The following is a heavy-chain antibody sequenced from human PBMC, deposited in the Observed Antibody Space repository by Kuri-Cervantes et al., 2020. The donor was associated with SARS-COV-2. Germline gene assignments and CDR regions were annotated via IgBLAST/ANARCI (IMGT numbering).Heavy chain of an antibody. V-gene: IGHV3-23*01. Sequence: GGSLRPSVAASGLTFSSYAMSWVRQAPGKGLEWASAISGSGGSTYYADSVKGRFTISSDNSKNTLYLQMNSLRAEDTAVYYCAKEIRATTRFDAFDIWGQGTMVTVSS. CDR2: ISGSGGST. CDR3: AKEIRATTRFDAFDI. D-gene: IGHD1-26*01. J-gene: IGHJ3*02. CDR1: GLTFSSYA.